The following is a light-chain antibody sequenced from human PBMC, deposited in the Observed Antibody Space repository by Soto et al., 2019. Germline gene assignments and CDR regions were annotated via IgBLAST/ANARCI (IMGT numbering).Light chain of an antibody. J-gene: IGKJ2*01. Sequence: DIVMTQSPLSLPVTPGEPASISCRSSRSLLHINGYNYLDWYLQKPGQSPQLLIYLGSNRASGVPDRFSCSGSGTDFTLKISRVEAEDVGVYYFMQALQTPYTFGQGTKLEIK. CDR1: RSLLHINGYNY. CDR3: MQALQTPYT. V-gene: IGKV2-28*01. CDR2: LGS.